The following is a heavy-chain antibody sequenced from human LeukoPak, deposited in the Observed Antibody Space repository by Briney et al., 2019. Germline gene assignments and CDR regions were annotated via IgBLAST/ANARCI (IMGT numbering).Heavy chain of an antibody. CDR1: GFTFNTYW. V-gene: IGHV3-7*03. J-gene: IGHJ6*03. D-gene: IGHD6-13*01. Sequence: GGSLRLSCAASGFTFNTYWMSWIRLVPGKGLEWVAHIKEDGSETYYADSVKGRFTISRDNAKNSLFLQMNSLRAEDTAVYYCARDRGIVAPGFSYYMDVWGKGTTVTISS. CDR3: ARDRGIVAPGFSYYMDV. CDR2: IKEDGSET.